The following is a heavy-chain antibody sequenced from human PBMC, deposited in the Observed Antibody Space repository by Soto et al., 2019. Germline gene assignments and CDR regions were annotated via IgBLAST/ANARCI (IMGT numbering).Heavy chain of an antibody. CDR1: GGTFSSYT. Sequence: QVQLVQSGAEVKKPGSSVKVSCKASGGTFSSYTISWVRQAPGQGLEWMGRIIPILGIANYGQKFQGRVTITADKATSNAYMELSSLRSEDTAVYYCARVPGGVYSYGFNAFDIWGQGTMVTVSS. V-gene: IGHV1-69*02. CDR3: ARVPGGVYSYGFNAFDI. CDR2: IIPILGIA. D-gene: IGHD5-18*01. J-gene: IGHJ3*02.